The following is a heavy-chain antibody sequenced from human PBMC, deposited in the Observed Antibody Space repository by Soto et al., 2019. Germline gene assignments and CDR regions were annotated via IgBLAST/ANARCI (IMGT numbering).Heavy chain of an antibody. V-gene: IGHV1-2*02. Sequence: AAVKVSCKASGYTFTGYYMHWVRQAPGQGLEWMGWINPNSGGTNYAQKFQGRVTMTRDTSISTAYMELSRLRSDDTAVYYCAREGTVLMVYAVYKRNWFDPWGQGTLVTVSS. CDR3: AREGTVLMVYAVYKRNWFDP. J-gene: IGHJ5*02. CDR1: GYTFTGYY. D-gene: IGHD2-8*01. CDR2: INPNSGGT.